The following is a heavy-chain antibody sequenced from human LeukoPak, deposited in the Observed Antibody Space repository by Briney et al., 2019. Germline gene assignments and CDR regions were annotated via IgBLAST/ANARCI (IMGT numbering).Heavy chain of an antibody. CDR3: ARYRLVVAAMNYYYYGMDV. CDR1: GFTFDDYA. Sequence: GGSLRLSCAASGFTFDDYAMHWVRQAPGKGLEWVSGISWNSGSIGYADSVKGRFTISRDNAKNSLYLQMNSLRAEDTAVYYCARYRLVVAAMNYYYYGMDVWGQGTTVTVSS. D-gene: IGHD2-15*01. V-gene: IGHV3-9*01. CDR2: ISWNSGSI. J-gene: IGHJ6*02.